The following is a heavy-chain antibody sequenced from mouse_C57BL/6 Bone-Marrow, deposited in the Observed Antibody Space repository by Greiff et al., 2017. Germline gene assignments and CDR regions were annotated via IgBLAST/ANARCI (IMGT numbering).Heavy chain of an antibody. D-gene: IGHD2-5*01. CDR3: ARDDSKGAY. V-gene: IGHV1-69*01. J-gene: IGHJ3*01. Sequence: VQLQQPGAELVMPGASVKLSCKASGYTFTSYWMHWVKQRPGQGLEWIGEIDPSDSYTNYNQKFKGKSTVTVDKSSSTAYMQLSSLTSEDSAVYYCARDDSKGAYWGQETLVTVSA. CDR2: IDPSDSYT. CDR1: GYTFTSYW.